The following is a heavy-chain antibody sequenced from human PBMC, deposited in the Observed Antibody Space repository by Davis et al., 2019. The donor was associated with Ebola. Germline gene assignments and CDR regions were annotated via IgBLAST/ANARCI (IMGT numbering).Heavy chain of an antibody. CDR1: GFTFSNYG. V-gene: IGHV3-30*02. Sequence: GESLKISCAASGFTFSNYGMHWVRQAPGTGLEWVAIIWYEGVNKFYADSVKGRFTISRDNAKNTLYLQMNSLRAEDTALYFCAKDKTTVTQYWYLDLWGRGTLVTVSS. J-gene: IGHJ2*01. CDR3: AKDKTTVTQYWYLDL. D-gene: IGHD4-17*01. CDR2: IWYEGVNK.